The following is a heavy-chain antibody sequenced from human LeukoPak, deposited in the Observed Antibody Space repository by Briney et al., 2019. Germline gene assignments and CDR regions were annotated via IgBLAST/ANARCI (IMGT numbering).Heavy chain of an antibody. CDR1: GYTFTGYY. CDR2: LNPTSGGT. V-gene: IGHV1-2*06. Sequence: ASVKVSCKASGYTFTGYYMHWVRQAPGQGLEWMGRLNPTSGGTNYAQKFQGRVTMTRDTSISTAYMELSRLRSDDTAVYYCARLDIVVVVADMDVWGKGTTVTVSS. J-gene: IGHJ6*03. D-gene: IGHD2-15*01. CDR3: ARLDIVVVVADMDV.